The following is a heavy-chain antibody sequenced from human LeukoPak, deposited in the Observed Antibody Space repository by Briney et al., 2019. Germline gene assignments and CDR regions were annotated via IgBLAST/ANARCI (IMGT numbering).Heavy chain of an antibody. D-gene: IGHD3-10*01. CDR1: GFSFRNYW. V-gene: IGHV3-7*01. Sequence: GGSLRLSCAASGFSFRNYWMSWVRQAPGKGLEWVADIKQDGSEKNYVDSVKGRFTISRDNAKNSLSLQMNSLRAEDTAVYYCAREGYYGSAALYSWGHGTLVTVSS. CDR3: AREGYYGSAALYS. CDR2: IKQDGSEK. J-gene: IGHJ5*01.